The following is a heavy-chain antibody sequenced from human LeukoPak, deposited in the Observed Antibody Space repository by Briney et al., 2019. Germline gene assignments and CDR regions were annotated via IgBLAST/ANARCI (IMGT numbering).Heavy chain of an antibody. D-gene: IGHD1-26*01. J-gene: IGHJ4*02. CDR1: GFTFSSYG. Sequence: PGGSLRLSCAASGFTFSSYGMHWVRQAPGKGLEWVAVISYDGSNKYYADSVKGRFTISRDNSKNTLYLQMNSPRAEDTAVYYCAKVHSGSYPDFDYWGQGTLVTVSS. CDR2: ISYDGSNK. CDR3: AKVHSGSYPDFDY. V-gene: IGHV3-30*18.